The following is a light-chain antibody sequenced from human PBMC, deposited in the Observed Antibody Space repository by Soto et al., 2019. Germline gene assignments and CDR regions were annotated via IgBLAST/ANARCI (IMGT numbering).Light chain of an antibody. CDR3: QQYNNWPSIT. V-gene: IGKV3-15*01. J-gene: IGKJ5*01. CDR2: GAS. Sequence: EIVMTQSPATLSVSPGERVTLSCRASRSVSSNLAWYQQKPGQAPRLLIYGASTRATGIPARFSGSGSGTEFTLTISSLQSEDFAVYYCQQYNNWPSITFGQGTRLEIK. CDR1: RSVSSN.